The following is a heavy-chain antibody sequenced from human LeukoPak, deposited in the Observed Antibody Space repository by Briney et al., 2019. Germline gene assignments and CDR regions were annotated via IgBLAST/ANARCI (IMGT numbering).Heavy chain of an antibody. J-gene: IGHJ4*02. CDR1: GYTFTDYD. Sequence: GASVKVSCKTSGYTFTDYDVHWVRQATGQGLEWMGWMNPNSGNTGYAQKFQGRVTMTRNTSISTAYMELSSLRSEDTAVYYCAINHQSSLYGDYWHYWGQGTLVTVSS. D-gene: IGHD4-17*01. CDR3: AINHQSSLYGDYWHY. V-gene: IGHV1-8*02. CDR2: MNPNSGNT.